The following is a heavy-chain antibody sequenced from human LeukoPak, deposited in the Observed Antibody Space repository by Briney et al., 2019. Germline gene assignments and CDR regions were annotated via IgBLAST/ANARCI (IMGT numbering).Heavy chain of an antibody. J-gene: IGHJ4*02. CDR1: GCTFSSYS. CDR3: ARVMWLVQYY. V-gene: IGHV3-48*02. CDR2: ISSSSSTI. Sequence: GGSLRLSCAASGCTFSSYSFNWVRQAPGKGLEWVSYISSSSSTIYYADSVKGRFTISRDNAKNTLYLQMNSLRDEDTAVYYCARVMWLVQYYWGQGTLVTVSS. D-gene: IGHD6-19*01.